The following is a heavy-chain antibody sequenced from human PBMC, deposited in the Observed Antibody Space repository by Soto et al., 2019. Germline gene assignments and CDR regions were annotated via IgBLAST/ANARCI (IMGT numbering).Heavy chain of an antibody. CDR1: GGSISGSY. V-gene: IGHV4-59*01. Sequence: SETLSLTCSVSGGSISGSYWSWIRQSPGKGLEWLGYVYYTGSTNYSPSLRSRVSISVDTSKNEFSLRLSSVTAADTAVYFCARSVTVPGAHIDYWGQGTQVTVSS. CDR2: VYYTGST. J-gene: IGHJ4*02. CDR3: ARSVTVPGAHIDY. D-gene: IGHD2-8*02.